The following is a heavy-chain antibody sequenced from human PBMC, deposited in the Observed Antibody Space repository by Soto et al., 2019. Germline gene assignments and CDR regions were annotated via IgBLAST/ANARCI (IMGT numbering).Heavy chain of an antibody. Sequence: SETLSLTCTVSGASINSGGYYWSWIRQLPGKGLEWIGYIYFSGSTYYNPSLKSRVTISVDTSKNQFSLKLSSVTAADTAVYYCARTSGGFDYWGQGTLVTVSS. CDR2: IYFSGST. CDR1: GASINSGGYY. CDR3: ARTSGGFDY. D-gene: IGHD2-15*01. V-gene: IGHV4-31*03. J-gene: IGHJ4*02.